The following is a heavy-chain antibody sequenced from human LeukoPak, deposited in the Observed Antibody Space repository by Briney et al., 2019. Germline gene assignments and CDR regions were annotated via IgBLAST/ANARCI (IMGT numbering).Heavy chain of an antibody. CDR1: GYIFSSYG. V-gene: IGHV1-69*04. CDR3: ARNYDSSGYSYY. CDR2: IIPILGIT. J-gene: IGHJ4*02. Sequence: SVKVSCKASGYIFSSYGISWVRQAPGQGLEWMGRIIPILGITNYAQKFQGRVTITADKSTSTAYMELSSLRSEDTAMYYCARNYDSSGYSYYWGQGTLVTVSS. D-gene: IGHD3-22*01.